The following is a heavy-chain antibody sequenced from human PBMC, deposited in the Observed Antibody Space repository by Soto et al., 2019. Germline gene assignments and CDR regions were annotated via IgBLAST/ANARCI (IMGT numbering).Heavy chain of an antibody. J-gene: IGHJ4*02. V-gene: IGHV4-30-4*01. D-gene: IGHD3-22*01. CDR3: ARYGQNYYDSSGYPDY. Sequence: SETLSLTCTVSGGSISSGDYYWSWIRQPPGKGLEWIGYIYYSGSTYYNPSLKSRVTISVDTSKNQFSLKLSSVTAADTAVYYCARYGQNYYDSSGYPDYWGQGTLVTVSS. CDR2: IYYSGST. CDR1: GGSISSGDYY.